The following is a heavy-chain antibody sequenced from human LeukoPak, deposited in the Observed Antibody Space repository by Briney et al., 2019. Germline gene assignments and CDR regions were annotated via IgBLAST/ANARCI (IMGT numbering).Heavy chain of an antibody. CDR2: ISSSSSYI. J-gene: IGHJ6*03. CDR1: GFTFSSYS. D-gene: IGHD2-2*01. CDR3: ARDRIIAFPDLGSSTSGRDEQFGDYMDV. Sequence: PGGSLRLSCAASGFTFSSYSMNWVRQAPGKGLEWVSSISSSSSYIYYADSVKGRFTISRDNAKNSLYLQMNSLRAEDTAVYYCARDRIIAFPDLGSSTSGRDEQFGDYMDVWGKGTTVTVSS. V-gene: IGHV3-21*01.